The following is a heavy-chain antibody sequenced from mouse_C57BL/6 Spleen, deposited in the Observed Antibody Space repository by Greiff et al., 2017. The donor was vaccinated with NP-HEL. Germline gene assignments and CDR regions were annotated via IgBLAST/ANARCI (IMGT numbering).Heavy chain of an antibody. Sequence: EVQLQQSGPVLVKPGASVKMSCKASGYTFTDYYMNWVKQSHGKSLEWIGVINPYNGGTSYNQKFKGKAKLTVDKSSSTAYMELNSLTSEDSAVYYCARHYYGSSYWSFDVWGTGTTVTVSS. V-gene: IGHV1-19*01. CDR3: ARHYYGSSYWSFDV. CDR1: GYTFTDYY. D-gene: IGHD1-1*01. CDR2: INPYNGGT. J-gene: IGHJ1*03.